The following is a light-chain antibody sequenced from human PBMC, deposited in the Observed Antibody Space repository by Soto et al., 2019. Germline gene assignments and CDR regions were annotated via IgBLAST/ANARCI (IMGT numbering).Light chain of an antibody. J-gene: IGKJ1*01. V-gene: IGKV3-11*01. CDR2: DAS. Sequence: DIVLTQSPATLSLTPGQGASLSCRASKSVGGDLVWYQQHPGQAPRLLIYDASNRATGIPPRFSGSGSGTDFTLTISSLEPEDFAVYYCQQRTNWPWTFGQGTKVKVK. CDR1: KSVGGD. CDR3: QQRTNWPWT.